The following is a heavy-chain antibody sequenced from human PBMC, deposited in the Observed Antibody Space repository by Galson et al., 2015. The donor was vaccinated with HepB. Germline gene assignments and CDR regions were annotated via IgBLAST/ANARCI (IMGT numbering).Heavy chain of an antibody. V-gene: IGHV1-18*04. D-gene: IGHD6-19*01. J-gene: IGHJ4*02. CDR1: GYAFTSYG. Sequence: SVKVSCKASGYAFTSYGITWVRQAPGQGLEWMGWISVYNGHTNYAQNLQGRITMTTDTSTRTAYMELRSLRSDDTAVYYCARVPRPGSPGIVVGDFWGQGTLGTISS. CDR3: ARVPRPGSPGIVVGDF. CDR2: ISVYNGHT.